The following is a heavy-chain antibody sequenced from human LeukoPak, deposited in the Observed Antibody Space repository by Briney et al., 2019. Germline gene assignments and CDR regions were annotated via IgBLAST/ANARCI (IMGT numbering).Heavy chain of an antibody. Sequence: GGSLRLSCAASGFTFRSYWMSWVHQAPGKGLEWVANINADGSETYYVDSVKGRFAISRDNARNSLYLHMNSLRAEDTALYYCARDPDPGTADYWGQGTLVTVSS. CDR2: INADGSET. CDR3: ARDPDPGTADY. CDR1: GFTFRSYW. D-gene: IGHD1-7*01. V-gene: IGHV3-7*01. J-gene: IGHJ4*02.